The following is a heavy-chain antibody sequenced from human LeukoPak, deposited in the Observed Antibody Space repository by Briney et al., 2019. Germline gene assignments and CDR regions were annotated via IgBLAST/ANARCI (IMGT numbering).Heavy chain of an antibody. CDR1: GYIFTSYA. V-gene: IGHV1-3*01. Sequence: ASVKVSCTASGYIFTSYAIQWVRQAPGQRLEWMGWINAGNGNTRYSEKFQDKITITSDKSATTVYMELSSVTSEDTAVYYCARDKVLTGYRQLFDYWGQGTLVTVSS. D-gene: IGHD3-9*01. J-gene: IGHJ4*02. CDR3: ARDKVLTGYRQLFDY. CDR2: INAGNGNT.